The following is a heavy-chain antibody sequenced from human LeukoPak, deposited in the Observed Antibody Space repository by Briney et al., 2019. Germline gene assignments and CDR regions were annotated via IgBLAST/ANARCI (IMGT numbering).Heavy chain of an antibody. V-gene: IGHV3-23*01. CDR2: ISGSGGST. Sequence: GGSLRLSCAASGFTFSSYAMSWVRQAPGKGLEWVSAISGSGGSTYYADSVKGRFTISRDNSKNTLYLQMNSLRAEDTAVYYCAKDPLGYCSSTSCSRPDYWGQGTLVTVSS. CDR3: AKDPLGYCSSTSCSRPDY. D-gene: IGHD2-2*01. CDR1: GFTFSSYA. J-gene: IGHJ4*02.